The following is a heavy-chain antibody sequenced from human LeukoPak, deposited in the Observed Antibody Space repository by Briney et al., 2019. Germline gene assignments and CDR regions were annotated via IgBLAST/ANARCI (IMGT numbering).Heavy chain of an antibody. CDR3: ARDQDYDSSGYYY. V-gene: IGHV3-30-3*01. D-gene: IGHD3-22*01. CDR2: ISYDGSNR. Sequence: SGGSLRLSCAASGFTFSSYAMHWVRQAPGKGLEWVAVISYDGSNRYYADSVKGRFTISRDNSKNTLYLQMNSLRAEDTAVYYCARDQDYDSSGYYYWGQGTLVTVSS. J-gene: IGHJ4*02. CDR1: GFTFSSYA.